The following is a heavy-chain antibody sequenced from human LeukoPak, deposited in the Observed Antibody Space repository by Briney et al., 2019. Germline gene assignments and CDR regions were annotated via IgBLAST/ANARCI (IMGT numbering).Heavy chain of an antibody. J-gene: IGHJ4*02. D-gene: IGHD6-13*01. Sequence: PSGTLSLTCAVSGGSISRSNWWSWVRQPPGKGLEWIGSIYYSGSTYYNPSLKSRVTISVDTSKNQFSLKLSSVTAADTAVYYCATKSSSWYYFDYWGQGTLVTVSS. V-gene: IGHV4-4*02. CDR1: GGSISRSNW. CDR3: ATKSSSWYYFDY. CDR2: IYYSGST.